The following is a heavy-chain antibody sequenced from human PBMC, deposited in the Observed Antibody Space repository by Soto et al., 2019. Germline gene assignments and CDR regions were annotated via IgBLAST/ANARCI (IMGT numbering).Heavy chain of an antibody. D-gene: IGHD1-20*01. CDR3: AKDIEALTGGLGSAFDH. CDR1: AFSFDDYA. Sequence: EVQLVECGGSLVQPGRSLRLSCAASAFSFDDYAMHWVWQAPAKGMEWVSGISWNSGSIGYADSVKGRFTISRDNAKNSLYLQMNSMRAADAALYYCAKDIEALTGGLGSAFDHWGQGTLVTVSS. J-gene: IGHJ4*02. V-gene: IGHV3-9*01. CDR2: ISWNSGSI.